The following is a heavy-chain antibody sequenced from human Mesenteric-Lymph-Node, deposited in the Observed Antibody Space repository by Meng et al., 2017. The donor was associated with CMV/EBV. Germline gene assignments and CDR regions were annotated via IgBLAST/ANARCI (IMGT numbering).Heavy chain of an antibody. Sequence: IGSNSYYWGWIRQPPGKGLEWIGTIYYSKKTSYNPSLKSRITISVDTSKSQFSLRLTSVTAEDTAVYFCVRHFAYDFWKTHPPYYFDLWGQGTLVPSPQ. CDR2: IYYSKKT. CDR3: VRHFAYDFWKTHPPYYFDL. D-gene: IGHD3-3*01. J-gene: IGHJ4*02. CDR1: IGSNSYY. V-gene: IGHV4-39*01.